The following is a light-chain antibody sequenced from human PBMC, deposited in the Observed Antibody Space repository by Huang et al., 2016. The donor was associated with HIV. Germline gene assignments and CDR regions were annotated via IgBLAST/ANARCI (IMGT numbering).Light chain of an antibody. CDR2: AAS. CDR1: QPINNY. J-gene: IGKJ1*01. CDR3: QQGYSTPRT. Sequence: DIQMTQSPSSLSASVGDRVTITCRASQPINNYLNWYQQKPGKAPKCLIYAASSLQSGVPSTFSGSGSGTDFTLIISSLQPEDFATYYCQQGYSTPRTFGQGTKVEIK. V-gene: IGKV1-39*01.